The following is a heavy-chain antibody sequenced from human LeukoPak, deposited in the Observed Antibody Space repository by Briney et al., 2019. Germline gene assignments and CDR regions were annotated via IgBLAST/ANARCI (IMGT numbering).Heavy chain of an antibody. CDR3: ARVGANYYYGMDV. V-gene: IGHV4-61*02. J-gene: IGHJ6*02. D-gene: IGHD1-26*01. CDR2: IYTSGST. Sequence: PSQTLSLTCTVSGGSISSGSYYWSWIRQPAGKGLEWSGRIYTSGSTNYNPSLKSRVTISVDTSKNQFSLKLSSVTAADTAVYYCARVGANYYYGMDVWGQGTTVTVSS. CDR1: GGSISSGSYY.